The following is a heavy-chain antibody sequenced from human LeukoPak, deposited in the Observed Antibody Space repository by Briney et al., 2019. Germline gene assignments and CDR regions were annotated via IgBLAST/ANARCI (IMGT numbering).Heavy chain of an antibody. CDR1: GFTCSSYA. CDR2: ISYDGSNK. J-gene: IGHJ4*02. D-gene: IGHD6-13*01. V-gene: IGHV3-30-3*01. Sequence: GGSLRLSCAASGFTCSSYAMHWVRQAPGKGLEWVAVISYDGSNKYYADSVKGRFTISRDNSKNTLYLQMNSLRAEDTAVYYCARDGAATGPDFDYWGQGTLVTVSS. CDR3: ARDGAATGPDFDY.